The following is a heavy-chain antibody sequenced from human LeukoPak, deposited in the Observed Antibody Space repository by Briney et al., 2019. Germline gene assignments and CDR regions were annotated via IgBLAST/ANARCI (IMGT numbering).Heavy chain of an antibody. J-gene: IGHJ6*02. CDR2: INHSGST. CDR3: ARHRRIVVVPAAVPDGMDV. CDR1: GGSFSGYY. V-gene: IGHV4-34*01. Sequence: SETLSLTCAVYGGSFSGYYWSWIRQPPGKGLEWIGEINHSGSTNYNPSLKSRVTISVDTSKNQFSLKLSSVTAADTAVYYCARHRRIVVVPAAVPDGMDVWGQGTLVTVSS. D-gene: IGHD2-2*01.